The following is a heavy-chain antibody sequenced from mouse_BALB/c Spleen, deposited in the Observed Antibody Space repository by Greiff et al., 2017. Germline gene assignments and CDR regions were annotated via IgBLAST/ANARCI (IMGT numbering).Heavy chain of an antibody. CDR3: NVYGNYLYYAMDY. CDR1: GFNIKDYY. Sequence: VQLKQSGAELVRSGASVKLSCTASGFNIKDYYMHWVKQRPEQGLEWIGWIDPENGDTEYAPKFQGKATMTADTSSNTAYLQLSSLTSEDTAVYYCNVYGNYLYYAMDYWGQGTSVTVSS. V-gene: IGHV14-4*02. D-gene: IGHD2-1*01. CDR2: IDPENGDT. J-gene: IGHJ4*01.